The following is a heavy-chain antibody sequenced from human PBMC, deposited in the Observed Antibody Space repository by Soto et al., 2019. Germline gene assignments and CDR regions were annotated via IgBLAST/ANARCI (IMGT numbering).Heavy chain of an antibody. CDR3: VREGGDNWFDP. D-gene: IGHD3-16*01. V-gene: IGHV1-46*01. J-gene: IGHJ5*02. CDR1: GYTFTSYY. Sequence: QVQLVQSGAEVKKPGASVKVSCKASGYTFTSYYMHWVRQAPGQGLEWMGIINPRGSNTTYAQKFQGRVTVTRDTSTSTVYMELSSLRSEDTAVYYCVREGGDNWFDPWGQGTLVTVSS. CDR2: INPRGSNT.